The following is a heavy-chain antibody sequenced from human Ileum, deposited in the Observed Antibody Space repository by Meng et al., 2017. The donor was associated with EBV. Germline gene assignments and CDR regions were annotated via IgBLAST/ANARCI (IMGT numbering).Heavy chain of an antibody. CDR2: ISSSSNII. Sequence: QLVESGGDLVKPGGSLRLSCAASGLIFSDSSMTWIRQAPGKGLEWIAFISSSSNIIYYTDSVKGRFTVSRDNAKNSLFLQMNSLRAEDTAVYFCARGRSWFDPWGQGTLVTVSS. J-gene: IGHJ5*02. V-gene: IGHV3-11*01. CDR3: ARGRSWFDP. CDR1: GLIFSDSS.